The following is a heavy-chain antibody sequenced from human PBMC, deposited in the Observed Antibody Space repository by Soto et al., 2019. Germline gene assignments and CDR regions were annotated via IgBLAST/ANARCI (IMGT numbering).Heavy chain of an antibody. CDR3: ARDYGSGSFAYYFDY. Sequence: SETLSLTCTVSGGSISSGDYYWIWIRQPPGKGLEWIGYIYYSGSTYYNPSLKSRVTISVDTSKNQFSLKLSSVTAADTAVYYCARDYGSGSFAYYFDYWGQGTLVTVSS. J-gene: IGHJ4*02. D-gene: IGHD3-10*01. CDR2: IYYSGST. V-gene: IGHV4-30-4*01. CDR1: GGSISSGDYY.